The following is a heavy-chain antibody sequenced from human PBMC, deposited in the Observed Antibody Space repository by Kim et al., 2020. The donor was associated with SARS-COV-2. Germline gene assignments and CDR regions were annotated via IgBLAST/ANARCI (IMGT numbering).Heavy chain of an antibody. CDR2: INPSGGST. J-gene: IGHJ4*02. V-gene: IGHV1-46*01. Sequence: ASVKVSCKASGYTFTSYYMHWVRQAPGQGLEWMGIINPSGGSTSYVQKFQGRVTMTRDTSMSTVYMELSSLRSEDTAVYYCARGGYVDTAIKTPYDSSGYFDYWGQGTLVTVSS. CDR3: ARGGYVDTAIKTPYDSSGYFDY. CDR1: GYTFTSYY. D-gene: IGHD3-22*01.